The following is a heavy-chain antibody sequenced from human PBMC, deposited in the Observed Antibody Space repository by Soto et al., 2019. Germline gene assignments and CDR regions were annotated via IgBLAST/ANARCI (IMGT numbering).Heavy chain of an antibody. CDR1: GFTSSLTA. J-gene: IGHJ4*02. CDR3: AKGPEYDILTGCDY. D-gene: IGHD3-9*01. Sequence: EVQLLESGGGFVQPGASLRLSHAASGFTSSLTAMSWVRQAPGRGLDWVSSLSGGGRTTDYADSVKGRFTISRDNSKNTVQLQMNSLRAEDTAVYYCAKGPEYDILTGCDYWRQVALVSVSS. CDR2: LSGGGRTT. V-gene: IGHV3-23*01.